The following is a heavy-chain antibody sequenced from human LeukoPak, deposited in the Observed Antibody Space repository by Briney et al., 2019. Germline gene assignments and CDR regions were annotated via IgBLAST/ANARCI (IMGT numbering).Heavy chain of an antibody. J-gene: IGHJ5*02. CDR1: GGSISGYY. Sequence: SETLSLTCTVSGGSISGYYWSWIRQPPGKGLEWIGYIYDSGSTNYNPSLKSRVTTSTDTSKNQFSLKLSSVTAADTAVYYCARLGDSFQYNWFDPWGQGTLVTVSS. CDR3: ARLGDSFQYNWFDP. V-gene: IGHV4-59*08. CDR2: IYDSGST. D-gene: IGHD5-18*01.